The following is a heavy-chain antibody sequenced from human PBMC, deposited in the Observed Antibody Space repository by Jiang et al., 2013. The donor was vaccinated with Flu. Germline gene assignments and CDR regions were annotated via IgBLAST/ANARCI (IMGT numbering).Heavy chain of an antibody. J-gene: IGHJ5*02. CDR3: ARRSVGATQYNWFDP. V-gene: IGHV1-46*03. CDR2: INPSGGST. CDR1: GYTFTSYY. D-gene: IGHD1-26*01. Sequence: VQLLESGAEVKKPGASVKVSCKASGYTFTSYYMHWVRQAPGQGLEWMGIINPSGGSTSYAQKFQGRVTMTRDTSTSTVYMELSSLRSEDTAVYYCARRSVGATQYNWFDPWGQGTLVTVSS.